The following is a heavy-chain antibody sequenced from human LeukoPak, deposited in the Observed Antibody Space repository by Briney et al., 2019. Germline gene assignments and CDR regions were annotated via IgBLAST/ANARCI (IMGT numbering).Heavy chain of an antibody. V-gene: IGHV1-46*01. CDR1: GYTFTSYY. D-gene: IGHD5-18*01. J-gene: IGHJ4*02. Sequence: ASVKVSCKASGYTFTSYYMHWVRQAPGQGLEWMGIVNPSGGSTSYAQKFQGRVTMTRDTSTSTVYMELSSLRSEDTAVYYCAVGDTAMVPFDYWGQGTLVTVSS. CDR2: VNPSGGST. CDR3: AVGDTAMVPFDY.